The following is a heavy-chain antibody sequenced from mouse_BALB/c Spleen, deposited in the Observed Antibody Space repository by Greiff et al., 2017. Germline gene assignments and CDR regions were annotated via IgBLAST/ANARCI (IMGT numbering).Heavy chain of an antibody. CDR1: GFTFSSFG. CDR3: ARYDGRSYVDY. D-gene: IGHD1-1*01. V-gene: IGHV5-17*02. CDR2: ISSGSSTI. J-gene: IGHJ2*01. Sequence: EVMLVESGGGLVQPGGSRKLSCAASGFTFSSFGMHWVRQAPEKGLVWVAYISSGSSTIYYAETVKGRFTISRDNPKNTLFLQMTSLRSEATAMYYCARYDGRSYVDYWGQGTTLTVSS.